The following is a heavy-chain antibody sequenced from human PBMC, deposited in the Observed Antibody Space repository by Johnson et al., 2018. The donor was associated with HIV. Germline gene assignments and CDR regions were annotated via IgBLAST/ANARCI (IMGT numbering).Heavy chain of an antibody. Sequence: QVQLVESGGGLVKPGGSLRLSCAASGFTFSDYYMSWIRQAPGKGLEWVSYSSSSGSTIYYADSVQGRFTISRDNAKNSLYLQMNSLRAEDTAVYYCTTDVPGGPYYNAFDIWGQGTMVTVSS. J-gene: IGHJ3*02. CDR3: TTDVPGGPYYNAFDI. CDR1: GFTFSDYY. CDR2: SSSSGSTI. V-gene: IGHV3-11*04. D-gene: IGHD1-26*01.